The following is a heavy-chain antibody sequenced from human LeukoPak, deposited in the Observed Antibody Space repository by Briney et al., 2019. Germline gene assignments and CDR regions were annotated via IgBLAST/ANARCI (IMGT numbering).Heavy chain of an antibody. V-gene: IGHV4-59*08. D-gene: IGHD5-24*01. CDR3: ARLIDRRDGYNYVDY. Sequence: SETLSLTCTVSGGYISSYYWSWIRQPPGKGLEWIGYIYYSGSTNYNPSLKSRVTISVDTSKNQLSLKLSSVTAADTALYYCARLIDRRDGYNYVDYWGQGTLVTVSS. CDR2: IYYSGST. CDR1: GGYISSYY. J-gene: IGHJ4*02.